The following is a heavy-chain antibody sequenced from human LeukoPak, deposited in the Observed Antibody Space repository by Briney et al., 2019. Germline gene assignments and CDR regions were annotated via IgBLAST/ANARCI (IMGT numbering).Heavy chain of an antibody. V-gene: IGHV1-46*01. CDR3: TRVTAAGTVGDY. CDR1: GYTFTSFY. CDR2: INPICGST. J-gene: IGHJ4*02. D-gene: IGHD6-13*01. Sequence: ASVKVSCKASGYTFTSFYMHWVPHAPGQGLEWVGIINPICGSTSYAQKPEGRVPMTRDTSTRTLYVEQSSERSEDTAVYYCTRVTAAGTVGDYWGQGTLVTVSS.